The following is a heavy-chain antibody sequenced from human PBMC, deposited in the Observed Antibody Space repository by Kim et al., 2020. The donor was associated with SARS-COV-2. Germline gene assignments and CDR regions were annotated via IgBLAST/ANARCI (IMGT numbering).Heavy chain of an antibody. J-gene: IGHJ1*01. Sequence: GGSLRLSCAASGFTFGSYWMTWVRQAPGKGLEWVANIKQDGTQQYYVDSVRSRFTVSRDGANMYLQMNSLRAEDTAVYYCARTLTGTTESFEYWGRGTLVTVSS. V-gene: IGHV3-7*03. D-gene: IGHD3-9*01. CDR3: ARTLTGTTESFEY. CDR1: GFTFGSYW. CDR2: IKQDGTQQ.